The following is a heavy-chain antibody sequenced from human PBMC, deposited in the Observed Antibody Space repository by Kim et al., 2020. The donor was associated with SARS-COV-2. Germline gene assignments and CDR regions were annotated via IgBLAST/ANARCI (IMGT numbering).Heavy chain of an antibody. J-gene: IGHJ5*02. CDR2: IYYGGST. Sequence: SETLSLTCTISGGSITSSYWSWIRQPPGKGLEWIGFIYYGGSTNYNPSLKSRVTISVDTSKNQFSLKLSSVTAADTAVYYCARNWFDPWGQGTLVTVSS. V-gene: IGHV4-59*01. CDR3: ARNWFDP. CDR1: GGSITSSY.